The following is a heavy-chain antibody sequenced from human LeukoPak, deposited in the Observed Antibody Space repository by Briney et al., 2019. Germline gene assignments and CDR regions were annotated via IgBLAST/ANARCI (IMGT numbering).Heavy chain of an antibody. CDR3: ARDADLGATITGGFDI. Sequence: GGSLRLSCAASGFTSSRYWMTWVRQAPGKVQERVANIKEAATEKYYVGSVKGRFTISRDNAKNSLYLQMNNLRADDTAVYYCARDADLGATITGGFDIWGQGTMVTVSS. V-gene: IGHV3-7*01. J-gene: IGHJ3*02. CDR1: GFTSSRYW. CDR2: IKEAATEK. D-gene: IGHD5-24*01.